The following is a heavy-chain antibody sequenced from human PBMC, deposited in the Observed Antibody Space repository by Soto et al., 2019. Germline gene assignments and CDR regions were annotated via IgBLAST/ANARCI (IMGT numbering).Heavy chain of an antibody. Sequence: SLSLTCTVSGGSISRGGYYWSWIRQHPGKGLEWIGYIYYSGSTYYNPSLKSRVTISVDTSKNQFSLKLSSVTAADTAVYYCARGRATKYYYYYMDVWGKGTTVTVSS. CDR2: IYYSGST. CDR3: ARGRATKYYYYYMDV. CDR1: GGSISRGGYY. J-gene: IGHJ6*03. D-gene: IGHD1-26*01. V-gene: IGHV4-31*03.